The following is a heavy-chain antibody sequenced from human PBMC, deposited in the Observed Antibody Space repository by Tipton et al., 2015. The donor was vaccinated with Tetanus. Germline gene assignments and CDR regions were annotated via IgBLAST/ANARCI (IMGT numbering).Heavy chain of an antibody. CDR3: ARANYDSSKKGPFDS. D-gene: IGHD1-7*01. Sequence: TLSLTCTVSGGSISTSGFYWDWIRQSPTKGLEWIGNIYYSGGTHYNPSLKSRVRISIDTSKNQFSLKLSSVTAADTAVYYCARANYDSSKKGPFDSWGQGSLVIVSS. J-gene: IGHJ4*02. CDR2: IYYSGGT. CDR1: GGSISTSGFY. V-gene: IGHV4-39*01.